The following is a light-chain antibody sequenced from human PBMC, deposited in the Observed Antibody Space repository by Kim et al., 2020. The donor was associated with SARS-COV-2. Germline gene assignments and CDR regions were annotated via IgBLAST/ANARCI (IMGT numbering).Light chain of an antibody. V-gene: IGLV1-51*01. CDR2: DSD. CDR1: TSY. CDR3: ATWDRSLSGWV. Sequence: SAASGQKVTISCSGSTSYVSWYQQLPGAAPQLLIYDSDKRPSGIPDRFSGSKSGTSATLDITGLQTGDEADYYCATWDRSLSGWVFGGGTQLTVL. J-gene: IGLJ3*02.